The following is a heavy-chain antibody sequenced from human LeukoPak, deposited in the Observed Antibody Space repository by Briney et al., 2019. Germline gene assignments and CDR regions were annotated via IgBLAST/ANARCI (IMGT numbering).Heavy chain of an antibody. J-gene: IGHJ4*02. CDR2: INPSGGST. V-gene: IGHV1-46*01. D-gene: IGHD2-21*02. CDR1: GYTFTSYY. Sequence: GASVKVSCKASGYTFTSYYMHWVRQAPGQGLEWMGIINPSGGSTSYAQKFQGRVTMTRDTSTSTVYMELSSLRSEDTAVYYCARDARRGDSRDIYDYWGQGTLVTVSS. CDR3: ARDARRGDSRDIYDY.